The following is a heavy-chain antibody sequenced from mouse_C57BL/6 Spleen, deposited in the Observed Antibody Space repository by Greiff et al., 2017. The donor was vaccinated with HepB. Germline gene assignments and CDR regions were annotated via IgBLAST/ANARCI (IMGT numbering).Heavy chain of an antibody. V-gene: IGHV1-69*01. CDR2: IDPSDSYT. CDR3: ASSVVATDFDV. J-gene: IGHJ1*03. D-gene: IGHD1-1*01. Sequence: QVQLQQPGAELVMPGASVKLSCKASGYTFTSYWTHWVKQRPGQGLEWIGEIDPSDSYTNYNQKFKGKSTLTVDKSSSTAYMQLSSLTSEDSAVYYCASSVVATDFDVWGTGTTVTVSS. CDR1: GYTFTSYW.